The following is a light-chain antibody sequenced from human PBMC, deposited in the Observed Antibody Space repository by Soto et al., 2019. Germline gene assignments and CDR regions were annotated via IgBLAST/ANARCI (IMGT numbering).Light chain of an antibody. Sequence: QSVPTQPPSASGSPGQSVTISCTGASSDVGGNDYVSWYQQHPGKAPKLILYEVNNRPSGVSNHFSGSKSGNTASLIISGLQADDEADYYCSSYSTTSTLVFGSGTKVTVL. V-gene: IGLV2-14*01. CDR3: SSYSTTSTLV. CDR1: SSDVGGNDY. CDR2: EVN. J-gene: IGLJ1*01.